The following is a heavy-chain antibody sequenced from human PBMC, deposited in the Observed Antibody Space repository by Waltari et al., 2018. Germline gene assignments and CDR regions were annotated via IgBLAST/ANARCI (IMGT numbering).Heavy chain of an antibody. CDR3: ARHRVSGSYYIDY. Sequence: QVQLQESGPGLVKPSETLSLTCAVSGYSISSGYSWGWIRQPPGKGLEWIGSIYHSGSTYYNPSLKSRVTISVDTSKNQFSLKLSSVTAADTAVYYCARHRVSGSYYIDYWGQGTLVTVSS. J-gene: IGHJ4*02. CDR2: IYHSGST. CDR1: GYSISSGYS. D-gene: IGHD3-10*01. V-gene: IGHV4-38-2*01.